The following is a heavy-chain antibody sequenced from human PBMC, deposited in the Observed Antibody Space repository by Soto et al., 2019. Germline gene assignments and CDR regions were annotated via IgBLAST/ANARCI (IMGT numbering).Heavy chain of an antibody. CDR3: AKDPGYSSSWYPSYYYGMDV. CDR2: ISSSGSGI. D-gene: IGHD6-13*01. J-gene: IGHJ6*02. Sequence: GGSLRLSCAASGFTFSDYYRTWIRQAPGKGLEWVSYISSSGSGIYYPDSVKGRFTISRDNAKKSLYLQMSSLRAEDTAVYYCAKDPGYSSSWYPSYYYGMDVWGQGTTVTVYS. V-gene: IGHV3-11*01. CDR1: GFTFSDYY.